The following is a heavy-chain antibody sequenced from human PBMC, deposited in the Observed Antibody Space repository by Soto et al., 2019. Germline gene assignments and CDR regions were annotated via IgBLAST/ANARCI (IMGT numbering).Heavy chain of an antibody. CDR2: IKHDGSEK. D-gene: IGHD3-3*01. Sequence: EVQLVESGGGLVQPGGSLRLSCTASGFTFSSYWMNWVRQAPGKGLEWVANIKHDGSEKYYVDSVKGRFTISRDNAKNSLYLQMNSLRAEDTAVYYCGRDPGDFWSGYPYFDHWGQGTLVTVSS. V-gene: IGHV3-7*01. CDR3: GRDPGDFWSGYPYFDH. CDR1: GFTFSSYW. J-gene: IGHJ4*02.